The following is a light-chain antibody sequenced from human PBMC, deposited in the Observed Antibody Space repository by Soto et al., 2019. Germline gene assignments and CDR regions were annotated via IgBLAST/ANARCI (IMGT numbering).Light chain of an antibody. CDR2: EVS. CDR1: NSDVGDYNY. V-gene: IGLV2-14*01. Sequence: QSALTQPASVSGSPGQSITISCTGTNSDVGDYNYVSWYQQHPGKAPKLIIYEVSNRPSGVSNRFSGSKSGNTASLTISGLQAEDEADYYCSSYTSRFTLIFGGGTNLTVL. CDR3: SSYTSRFTLI. J-gene: IGLJ2*01.